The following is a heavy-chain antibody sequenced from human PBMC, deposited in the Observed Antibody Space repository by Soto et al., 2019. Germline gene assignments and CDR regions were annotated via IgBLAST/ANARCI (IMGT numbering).Heavy chain of an antibody. V-gene: IGHV3-23*01. CDR2: ISGSGIIT. CDR1: GFTFTRYA. CDR3: AKDAFGYCSGGSCYYCYMDV. D-gene: IGHD2-15*01. J-gene: IGHJ6*03. Sequence: EVQLLESGGGLVQPGGSLRLSCAASGFTFTRYAMSWVRQAPGKGLEWVSAISGSGIITYYADSVKGRFTISRDNSKNTLYLQMNSLRAEDTDLYYCAKDAFGYCSGGSCYYCYMDVWGKWTTVTVSS.